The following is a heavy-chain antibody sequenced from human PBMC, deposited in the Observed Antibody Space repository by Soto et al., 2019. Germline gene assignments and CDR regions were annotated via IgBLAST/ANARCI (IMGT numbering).Heavy chain of an antibody. CDR2: MNPNSGYT. D-gene: IGHD2-21*01. J-gene: IGHJ1*01. Sequence: QVQLVQSGAEVKKPGTSVRISCKTSGYIFSNYDINWVRQAAGQGLEWMGWMNPNSGYTGSARKVQGRGTMTRDTFKRTAYMEVSSLGPEGTAVYFYAGVRGSVDCWGPGTVVRVSS. CDR3: AGVRGSVDC. V-gene: IGHV1-8*01. CDR1: GYIFSNYD.